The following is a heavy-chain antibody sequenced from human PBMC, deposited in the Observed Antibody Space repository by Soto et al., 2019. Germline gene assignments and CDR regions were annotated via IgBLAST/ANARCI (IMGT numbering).Heavy chain of an antibody. Sequence: VQLVQSGAEVKKPGSSVKVSCKGSGGTFSNYPFIWVRQAPGQGLDWMGGIIPIFGTTDYGQRFQGRVTITADESTNTAHMELSSLRSDVTAVYYCARGLYCGGGCYSHFDYWGQGTLVTVSS. CDR2: IIPIFGTT. V-gene: IGHV1-69*01. D-gene: IGHD2-21*02. CDR1: GGTFSNYP. CDR3: ARGLYCGGGCYSHFDY. J-gene: IGHJ4*02.